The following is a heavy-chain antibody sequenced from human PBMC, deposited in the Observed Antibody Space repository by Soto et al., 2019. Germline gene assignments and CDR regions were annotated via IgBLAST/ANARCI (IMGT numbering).Heavy chain of an antibody. CDR1: GFTFSKYV. CDR3: ATRQVFGVINAYVMDV. CDR2: ISASAGGT. Sequence: PGGSLRLSCAVSGFTFSKYVMTWVRQAPGKGLEWVSTISASAGGTYYADSVKGRFTISRDNSKSTLYLQMNSLRAEDTAVYYCATRQVFGVINAYVMDVWGQGTTVTVSS. V-gene: IGHV3-23*01. D-gene: IGHD3-3*01. J-gene: IGHJ6*02.